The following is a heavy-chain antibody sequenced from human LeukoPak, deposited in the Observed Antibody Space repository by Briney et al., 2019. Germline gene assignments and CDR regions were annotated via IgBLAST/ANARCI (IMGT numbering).Heavy chain of an antibody. CDR3: ARSAPATAITDY. CDR1: GFTLRAYS. V-gene: IGHV3-21*01. D-gene: IGHD2-2*02. J-gene: IGHJ4*02. Sequence: PGGSLRLSCAASGFTLRAYSMNWVRQAPGNLLEWVSSISDGGTYKYYADSVKGRFTISRDSAKNSLYLQMNSLRAEDTAVYYCARSAPATAITDYWGQGTLVTVSS. CDR2: ISDGGTYK.